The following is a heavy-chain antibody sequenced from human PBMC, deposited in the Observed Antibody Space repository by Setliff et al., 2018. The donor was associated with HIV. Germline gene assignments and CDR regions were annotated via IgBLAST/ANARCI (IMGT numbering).Heavy chain of an antibody. D-gene: IGHD3-22*01. Sequence: GASVKVSCKASGYTFTSFAMNWVRQAPGQGLEWMGWIDTNTGDPTYAQDFTGRFVFSLDTSVSTAYLQISSLKAEDTAVYYCARGTTYYYDRSGSDFDYWGQGTLVTVSS. CDR3: ARGTTYYYDRSGSDFDY. J-gene: IGHJ4*02. V-gene: IGHV7-4-1*02. CDR2: IDTNTGDP. CDR1: GYTFTSFA.